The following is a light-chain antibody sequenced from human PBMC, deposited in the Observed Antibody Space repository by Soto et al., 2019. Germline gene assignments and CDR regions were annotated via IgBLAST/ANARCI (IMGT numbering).Light chain of an antibody. V-gene: IGKV3-20*01. CDR1: QSDSSSY. Sequence: ETVLTQSPGTLSLSPGERATLSCRASQSDSSSYLAWYQQKPGQAPRLLIYGASSRATGIPDRFSGSGSGTDFTLSVSRLEPEDFAVYYCQQFGDSLTFGGGTKVEI. CDR2: GAS. CDR3: QQFGDSLT. J-gene: IGKJ4*01.